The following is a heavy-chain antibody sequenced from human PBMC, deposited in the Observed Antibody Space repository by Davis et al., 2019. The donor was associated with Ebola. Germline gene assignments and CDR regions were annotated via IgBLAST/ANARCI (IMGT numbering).Heavy chain of an antibody. Sequence: PGGSLRLSCAASGFTFSSYGMHWVRQAPGKGLEWVAFIRYDGSNKYYADSVKGRFTISRDNSKNTLYLQMNSLRAEDTAVYYCAKGRGRVAAGPFDYWGQGTLVTVSS. CDR3: AKGRGRVAAGPFDY. CDR1: GFTFSSYG. D-gene: IGHD6-13*01. J-gene: IGHJ4*02. CDR2: IRYDGSNK. V-gene: IGHV3-30*02.